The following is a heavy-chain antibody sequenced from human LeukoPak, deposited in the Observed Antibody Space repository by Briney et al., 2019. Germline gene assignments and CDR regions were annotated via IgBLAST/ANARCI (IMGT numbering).Heavy chain of an antibody. Sequence: PGGSLRLSCAASGFNFRSSAMAWVRLTPGKGLEWVSSISGSGETMHNADSVKGRFVISRDNSKNTLTLLMNSLGAEDTAVYYCTKVVVSGSGDYFASWGQGTLVTVSS. D-gene: IGHD6-19*01. CDR3: TKVVVSGSGDYFAS. CDR2: ISGSGETM. V-gene: IGHV3-23*01. CDR1: GFNFRSSA. J-gene: IGHJ4*02.